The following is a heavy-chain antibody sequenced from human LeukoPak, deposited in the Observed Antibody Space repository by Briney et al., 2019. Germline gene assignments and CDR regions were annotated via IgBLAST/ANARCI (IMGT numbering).Heavy chain of an antibody. Sequence: GGSLRLSCAASGFTFSSYAMSWVRQAPGKGLEWVSAISGSGGSTYYADSVKGRLTISRDNSKNTLYLQMNSLRAEDTAVYYCARERRLYDSSDTYYFDYWGQGTLVTVSS. CDR3: ARERRLYDSSDTYYFDY. CDR2: ISGSGGST. D-gene: IGHD3-22*01. CDR1: GFTFSSYA. V-gene: IGHV3-23*01. J-gene: IGHJ4*02.